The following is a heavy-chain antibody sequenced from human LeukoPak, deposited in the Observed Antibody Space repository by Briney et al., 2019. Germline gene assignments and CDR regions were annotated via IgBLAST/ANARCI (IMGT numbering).Heavy chain of an antibody. V-gene: IGHV3-30*04. D-gene: IGHD2-15*01. J-gene: IGHJ6*03. Sequence: GGSLRLSCAASGFTFSSYAMHWVRQAPGKGLEWVAVISYDGSNKYYADSVKGRFTISRDNSKNTLYLQMNSLRSEDTAVYYCARDGGGWGVEDLPIYYMDVWGKGTTVTVSS. CDR2: ISYDGSNK. CDR1: GFTFSSYA. CDR3: ARDGGGWGVEDLPIYYMDV.